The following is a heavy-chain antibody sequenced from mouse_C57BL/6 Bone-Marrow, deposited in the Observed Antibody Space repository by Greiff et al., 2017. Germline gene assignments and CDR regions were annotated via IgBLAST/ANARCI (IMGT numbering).Heavy chain of an antibody. J-gene: IGHJ4*01. CDR1: GYSITSGYD. V-gene: IGHV3-1*01. CDR2: ISYSGST. Sequence: EVQLLQSGPGMVKPSQSLSLTCTVTGYSITSGYDWHWIRHFPGNKLEWMGYISYSGSTNYNTSLKSRISITHDTSKNHFFLKLNSVTTEDTATYYCARANRYYAMDYWGQGTSVTVSS. CDR3: ARANRYYAMDY.